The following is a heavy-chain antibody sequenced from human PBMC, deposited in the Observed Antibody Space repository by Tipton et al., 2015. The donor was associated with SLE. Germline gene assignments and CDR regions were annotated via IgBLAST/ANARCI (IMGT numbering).Heavy chain of an antibody. J-gene: IGHJ4*02. CDR2: ISRSGNTI. CDR3: ARDRPGYYDSSGYSD. CDR1: EFSVSNYE. D-gene: IGHD3-22*01. V-gene: IGHV3-48*03. Sequence: QLVQSGGGLVQPGGSLRLSCAASEFSVSNYEMNWVRQAPGKGLEWVSYISRSGNTIYYADSVKGRFSISRDNTKNSLYLQMNILRADDTAVYYCARDRPGYYDSSGYSDWGQGTLVTVSS.